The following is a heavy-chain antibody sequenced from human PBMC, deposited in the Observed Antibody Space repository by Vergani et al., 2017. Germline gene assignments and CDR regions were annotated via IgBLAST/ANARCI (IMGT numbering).Heavy chain of an antibody. Sequence: QVQLVESGGGVVQPGRSLRLSCAASVFTFSSYGMHWVRQAPGKGLEWVAVISYDGSNKYYADSVKGGFTISRDNSKNTLYRQMNSLRAEDTAVYYCAKTPSRYCSGGSCYSICRGDRGSLVTVSS. J-gene: IGHJ4*02. CDR3: AKTPSRYCSGGSCYSICR. V-gene: IGHV3-30*18. CDR2: ISYDGSNK. D-gene: IGHD2-15*01. CDR1: VFTFSSYG.